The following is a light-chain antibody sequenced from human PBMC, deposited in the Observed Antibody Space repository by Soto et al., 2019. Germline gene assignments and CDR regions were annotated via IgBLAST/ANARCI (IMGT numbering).Light chain of an antibody. J-gene: IGKJ4*01. CDR1: QAIGVY. V-gene: IGKV1-27*01. Sequence: DIQVTQSPSSLSASLGDRVTITCRANQAIGVYFAWFQQQPGNVPKLLIYAASALQPGVPSRFSGSGSGKDLPLTISSLQPEDIATYYCRKYNSAPLPFGGGTKVEI. CDR2: AAS. CDR3: RKYNSAPLP.